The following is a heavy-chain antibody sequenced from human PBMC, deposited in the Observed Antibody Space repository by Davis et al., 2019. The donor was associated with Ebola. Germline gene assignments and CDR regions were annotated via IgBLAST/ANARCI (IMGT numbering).Heavy chain of an antibody. V-gene: IGHV1-18*01. J-gene: IGHJ4*02. Sequence: ALVKVSCKASGYTFTSYAMHWVRQAPGQRLEWMGWISGYNGDTNHAQKFQGRVTMTTDTSTSTAYMELRSLRSDDTAVYYCARAAAYSGYVGSWGQGTLVTVSS. CDR2: ISGYNGDT. CDR1: GYTFTSYA. D-gene: IGHD5-12*01. CDR3: ARAAAYSGYVGS.